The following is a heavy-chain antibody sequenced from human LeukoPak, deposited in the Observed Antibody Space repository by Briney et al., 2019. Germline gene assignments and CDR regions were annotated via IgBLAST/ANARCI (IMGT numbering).Heavy chain of an antibody. J-gene: IGHJ4*02. D-gene: IGHD1-1*01. Sequence: PSETLSLTCTVSGGSISSSSDYWGWIRQAPGKGLEWIGSIYYHENTYYNSSLKSRVTISVDTSKNQFSLKLNSVTAADTAVYFCARRSYSAAYWKHFDYWGQGILVTVSS. CDR3: ARRSYSAAYWKHFDY. V-gene: IGHV4-39*01. CDR1: GGSISSSSDY. CDR2: IYYHENT.